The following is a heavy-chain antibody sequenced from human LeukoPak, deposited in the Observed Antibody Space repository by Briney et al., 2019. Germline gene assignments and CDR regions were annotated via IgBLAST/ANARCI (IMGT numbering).Heavy chain of an antibody. Sequence: GGSLRLSCAASGFTVSSNYMSWVRQAPGKGLEWVSVIYSGGSTYYADSVKGRSTISRDNSKNTLYLQMNSLRAEDTAVYYCARAVWFGELYFDYWGQGTLVTVSS. J-gene: IGHJ4*02. D-gene: IGHD3-10*01. V-gene: IGHV3-53*01. CDR1: GFTVSSNY. CDR2: IYSGGST. CDR3: ARAVWFGELYFDY.